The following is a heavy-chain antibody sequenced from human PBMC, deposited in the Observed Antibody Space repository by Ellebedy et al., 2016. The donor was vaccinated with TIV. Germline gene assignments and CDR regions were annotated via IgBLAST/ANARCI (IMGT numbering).Heavy chain of an antibody. CDR1: GYTFTGYY. D-gene: IGHD3-9*01. CDR3: ARVLVNGDYYGMDV. CDR2: INPNSGGT. J-gene: IGHJ6*02. Sequence: ASVKVSCKASGYTFTGYYMHWVRQAPGQGLEWMGWINPNSGGTNYAQKFPGRVTMTRDTSISTAYMELSRLRSDDTAVYYCARVLVNGDYYGMDVWGQGTTVTVSS. V-gene: IGHV1-2*02.